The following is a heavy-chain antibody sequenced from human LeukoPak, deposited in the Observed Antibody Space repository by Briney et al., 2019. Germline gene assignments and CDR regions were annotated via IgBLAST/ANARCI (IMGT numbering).Heavy chain of an antibody. V-gene: IGHV1-2*06. J-gene: IGHJ4*02. D-gene: IGHD6-19*01. CDR3: ARDIAVAGFQDY. Sequence: ASVKVSCXASGYTFTGYYMHWVRQAPGQGLEWMARINPNSGGTNYAQKFQGRVTMTRDTSISTAYMELSRLRSDDTAVYYCARDIAVAGFQDYWGQGTLVTVSS. CDR2: INPNSGGT. CDR1: GYTFTGYY.